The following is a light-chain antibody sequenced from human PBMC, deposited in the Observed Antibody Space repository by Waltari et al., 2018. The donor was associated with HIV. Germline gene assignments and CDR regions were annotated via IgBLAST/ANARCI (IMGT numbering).Light chain of an antibody. V-gene: IGLV2-14*01. CDR2: EVT. CDR1: RNDIGTYKY. CDR3: SSYTSSTTVI. Sequence: QSALTQPASVSGSPGQSITISCTGSRNDIGTYKYVSWYQQHPGKAPKVLIYEVTNLPSGVSDRFSGSKSGNTASLVISGLQTDDEADYYCSSYTSSTTVIFGGGTKLTVL. J-gene: IGLJ2*01.